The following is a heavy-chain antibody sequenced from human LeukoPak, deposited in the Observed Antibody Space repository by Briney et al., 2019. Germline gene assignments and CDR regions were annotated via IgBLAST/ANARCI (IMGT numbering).Heavy chain of an antibody. CDR2: TYYRSEWCH. CDR1: GDSVSSTSAA. D-gene: IGHD3-16*01. V-gene: IGHV6-1*01. Sequence: SQTLSLTCAISGDSVSSTSAAWNWIRQSPSRGLEWLGRTYYRSEWCHDYAASVKSRITVDPDTSKNQISLQLNSVTPEDTAVYYCARGGFWLDSWGQGSLVTVSS. CDR3: ARGGFWLDS. J-gene: IGHJ5*01.